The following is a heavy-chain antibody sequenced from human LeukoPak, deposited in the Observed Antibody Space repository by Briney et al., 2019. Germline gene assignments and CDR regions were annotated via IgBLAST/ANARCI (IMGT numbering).Heavy chain of an antibody. CDR3: ARGVRYCSGGSCYWLGDYFDY. Sequence: GGSLRLSCAASGFTFSSYGMHGVRQAPGKGLEWVAVIWYDGSNKYYADSVKGRFTISRDNSKNTLYLQMNSLRAEDTAVYYCARGVRYCSGGSCYWLGDYFDYWGQGTLVTVSS. D-gene: IGHD2-15*01. CDR1: GFTFSSYG. CDR2: IWYDGSNK. J-gene: IGHJ4*02. V-gene: IGHV3-33*01.